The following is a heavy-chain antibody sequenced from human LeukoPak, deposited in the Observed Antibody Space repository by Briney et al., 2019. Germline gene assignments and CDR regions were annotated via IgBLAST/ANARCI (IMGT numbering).Heavy chain of an antibody. CDR2: VYDSGST. D-gene: IGHD3-10*01. CDR3: ARSPLPYGAGRGYFDY. Sequence: SETLSLTCTVSGGSIRRSYCYWGWIRQTPGKGLEWIGSVYDSGSTQYSPSLKSRLTVSVATSKNHFSLNLTSVTATDTAVYYCARSPLPYGAGRGYFDYWGRGTLVTVSS. J-gene: IGHJ4*02. CDR1: GGSIRRSYCY. V-gene: IGHV4-39*02.